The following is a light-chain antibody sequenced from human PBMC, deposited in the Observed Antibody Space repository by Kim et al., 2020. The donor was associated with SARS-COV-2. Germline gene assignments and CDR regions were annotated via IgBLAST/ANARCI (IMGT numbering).Light chain of an antibody. J-gene: IGLJ3*02. CDR2: LDSDGSH. CDR3: QTWGTGIWV. CDR1: RGHNNYA. V-gene: IGLV4-69*01. Sequence: SVKLTCTRSRGHNNYAITWHQQQPEKGPRYLIKLDSDGSHSKGDGIPDRFSGSSSGAERYLTISSLQSEDEADYYCQTWGTGIWVFGGGTKLTVL.